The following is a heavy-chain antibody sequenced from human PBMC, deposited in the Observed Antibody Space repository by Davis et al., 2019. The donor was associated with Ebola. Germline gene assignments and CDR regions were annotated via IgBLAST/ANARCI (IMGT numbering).Heavy chain of an antibody. J-gene: IGHJ4*02. CDR2: ISYDGSNK. D-gene: IGHD5-12*01. V-gene: IGHV3-30-3*01. Sequence: SLKISCASSGFTFSSYAMHWIRQAPGTGLEWVAVISYDGSNKYYADSVKGRFTISRDNSKNTLYLQMNSLRAEDTAVYYCARENIVATLYSDYWGQGTLVTVSS. CDR1: GFTFSSYA. CDR3: ARENIVATLYSDY.